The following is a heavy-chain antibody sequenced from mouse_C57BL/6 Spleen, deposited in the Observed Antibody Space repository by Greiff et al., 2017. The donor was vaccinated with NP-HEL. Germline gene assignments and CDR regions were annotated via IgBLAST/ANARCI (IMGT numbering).Heavy chain of an antibody. J-gene: IGHJ4*01. CDR2: ISSGSSTI. CDR3: ARLRAMDY. CDR1: GFTFSDYG. Sequence: EVKLMESGGGLVKPGGSLKLSCAASGFTFSDYGMHWVRQAPEKGLEWVAYISSGSSTIYYADTVKGRFTISRDNAKNTLFLQITSLRSEDTAMYYCARLRAMDYWGQGTSVTVSS. V-gene: IGHV5-17*01.